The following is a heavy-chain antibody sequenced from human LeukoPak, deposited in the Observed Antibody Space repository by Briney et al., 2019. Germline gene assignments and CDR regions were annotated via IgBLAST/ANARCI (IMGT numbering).Heavy chain of an antibody. Sequence: SETLSPTCAVYGGSFSGYYWSWIRQPPGKGLEWIGEINHSGSTNYNPSLKSRVTISVDTSKNQFSLKLSSVTAADTAVYYCASHYGSGSYSYYYYMDVWGKGTTVTISS. CDR3: ASHYGSGSYSYYYYMDV. J-gene: IGHJ6*03. CDR1: GGSFSGYY. CDR2: INHSGST. V-gene: IGHV4-34*01. D-gene: IGHD3-10*01.